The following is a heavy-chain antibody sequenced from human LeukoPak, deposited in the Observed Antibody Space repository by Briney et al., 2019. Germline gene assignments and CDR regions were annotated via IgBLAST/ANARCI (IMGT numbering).Heavy chain of an antibody. CDR2: VHHSGNT. V-gene: IGHV4-59*02. CDR1: VVSVSSSF. CDR3: ARHNGDSYLDY. J-gene: IGHJ4*02. Sequence: SETLSLTCTVSVVSVSSSFWSWVRQSPGKGLEYIGFVHHSGNTKYNPSLQSRVTMSVDTAKSQFSLILDSVTAADWAVYYCARHNGDSYLDYWAQGTLVTVSS. D-gene: IGHD2-21*01.